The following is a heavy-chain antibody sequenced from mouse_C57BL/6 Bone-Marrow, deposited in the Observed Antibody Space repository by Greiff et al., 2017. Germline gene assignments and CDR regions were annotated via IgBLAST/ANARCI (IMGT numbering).Heavy chain of an antibody. Sequence: QVQLQQSGPGLVQPSQSLSITCTVSGFSLTSYGLHWVRQSPGKGLEWLGVIWRGGSTDYNAAFMSRLSITKDNSKSKFFFTMNRLQADATAIYYGAKDNMRYYGSSSYFDYWGQGTTLTVSS. J-gene: IGHJ2*01. D-gene: IGHD1-1*01. CDR3: AKDNMRYYGSSSYFDY. CDR2: IWRGGST. CDR1: GFSLTSYG. V-gene: IGHV2-5*01.